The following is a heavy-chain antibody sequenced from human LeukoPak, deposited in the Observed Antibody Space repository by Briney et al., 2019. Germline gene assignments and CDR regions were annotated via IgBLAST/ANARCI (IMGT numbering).Heavy chain of an antibody. CDR3: ARDGDGELLDDSSGYYSPYFDY. J-gene: IGHJ4*02. CDR1: GFTFSSYA. V-gene: IGHV3-30-3*01. CDR2: ISYDGSNK. Sequence: PGRSLRLSCAASGFTFSSYAMHWVRQAPGKGLEWVAVISYDGSNKYYADSVKGRFTISRDNSKNTLYLQMNSLRAEDTAVYYCARDGDGELLDDSSGYYSPYFDYWGQGTLVTVSS. D-gene: IGHD3-22*01.